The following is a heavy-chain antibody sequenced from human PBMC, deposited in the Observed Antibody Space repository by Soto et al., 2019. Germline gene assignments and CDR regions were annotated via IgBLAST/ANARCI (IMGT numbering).Heavy chain of an antibody. CDR2: VYHRASR. CDR1: GASMTTCGFS. J-gene: IGHJ4*02. CDR3: TRGAPAPLSLLYFDA. Sequence: PSETLSLTCAVSGASMTTCGFSWTWVGQPPGGGLEWIGQVYHRASRTYNAALMSRLSISVGTSRSLFSLRLTYLTGAENAVYYCTRGAPAPLSLLYFDAWGQGAPVTVSS. V-gene: IGHV4-30-2*01. D-gene: IGHD2-15*01.